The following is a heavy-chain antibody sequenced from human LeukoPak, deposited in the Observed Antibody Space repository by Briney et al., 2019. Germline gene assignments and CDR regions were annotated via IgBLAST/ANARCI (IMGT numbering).Heavy chain of an antibody. V-gene: IGHV1-3*01. CDR1: GYTFTSYA. J-gene: IGHJ3*02. Sequence: ASVKVSCKASGYTFTSYAMHWVRQAPGQRLEWMGWINAGNGNTKYSQKFQGRVTITRDTSASTAYMELSSLRSEDTAVYYCAKDLVGYCSSTSCEGPFDIWGQGTMVTVSS. D-gene: IGHD2-2*01. CDR3: AKDLVGYCSSTSCEGPFDI. CDR2: INAGNGNT.